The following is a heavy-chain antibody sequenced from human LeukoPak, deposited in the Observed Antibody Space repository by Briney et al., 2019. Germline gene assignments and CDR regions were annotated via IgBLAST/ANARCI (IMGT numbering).Heavy chain of an antibody. CDR2: INWNGGST. Sequence: GGSLRLSCAASGFTFDDYDMSWVRKAPGKGLEWVSGINWNGGSTGYADSVKGRFTISRDNAKNSLYLQMNSLRVEDTALYYCARGIRFLEWLSGSDYWGQGTLVTVSS. CDR3: ARGIRFLEWLSGSDY. J-gene: IGHJ4*02. V-gene: IGHV3-20*04. D-gene: IGHD3-3*01. CDR1: GFTFDDYD.